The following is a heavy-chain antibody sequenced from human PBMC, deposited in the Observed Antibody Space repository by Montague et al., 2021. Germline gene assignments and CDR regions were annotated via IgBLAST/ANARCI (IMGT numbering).Heavy chain of an antibody. CDR2: IYTSGST. J-gene: IGHJ4*02. CDR3: ARAHSGGWCHLDH. D-gene: IGHD5-12*01. Sequence: TLSLTCTVSGGSISSGSYYRSWIRQPAGKGLERIGRIYTSGSTDNSFSLKSRVTITVDKSKNQFTLKLTSVTAADTADYCCARAHSGGWCHLDHWGQGSLVTVSS. V-gene: IGHV4-61*02. CDR1: GGSISSGSYY.